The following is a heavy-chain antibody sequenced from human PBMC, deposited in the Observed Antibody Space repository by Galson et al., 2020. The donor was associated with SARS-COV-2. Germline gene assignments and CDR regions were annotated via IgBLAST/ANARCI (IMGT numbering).Heavy chain of an antibody. Sequence: SETLYLTCTVSGASISSGSYYWSWIRQPAGKGLEWNGRIYKSGNTNYNPSLWSQVTISVDTSKNQFSLKLTSVTAADTAVYYCARGNSPCVTIFGVLTGTCGMDVWGQGTTVTVSS. J-gene: IGHJ6*02. V-gene: IGHV4-61*02. CDR1: GASISSGSYY. D-gene: IGHD3-3*01. CDR3: ARGNSPCVTIFGVLTGTCGMDV. CDR2: IYKSGNT.